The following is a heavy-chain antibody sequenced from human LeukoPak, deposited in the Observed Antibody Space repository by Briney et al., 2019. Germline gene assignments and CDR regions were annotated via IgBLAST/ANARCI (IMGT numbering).Heavy chain of an antibody. D-gene: IGHD6-13*01. CDR3: AGYSSSWFPLDY. Sequence: GGSLRLSCAASGFTFSDYYMSWIRQAPGKGLEWVSYISSSGSTIYYADSVKGRFTISRDNAKNSLYPQMNSLRAEDTAVYYCAGYSSSWFPLDYWGQGTLVTVSS. J-gene: IGHJ4*02. V-gene: IGHV3-11*01. CDR2: ISSSGSTI. CDR1: GFTFSDYY.